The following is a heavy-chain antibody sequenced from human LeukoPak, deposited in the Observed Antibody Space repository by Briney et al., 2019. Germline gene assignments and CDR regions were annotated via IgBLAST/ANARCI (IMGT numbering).Heavy chain of an antibody. Sequence: SETLSLTCSVSGASIDSYYWGWIRQPPGKGLEWIGYIYTSGNTIYNPSLKSPVTISMDTSKNQFSLKMRSVTAADTAVYYGASLSIGPSPYFYYYMDVWGKGTSVTVSS. V-gene: IGHV4-4*09. J-gene: IGHJ6*03. CDR1: GASIDSYY. CDR3: ASLSIGPSPYFYYYMDV. D-gene: IGHD2-21*01. CDR2: IYTSGNT.